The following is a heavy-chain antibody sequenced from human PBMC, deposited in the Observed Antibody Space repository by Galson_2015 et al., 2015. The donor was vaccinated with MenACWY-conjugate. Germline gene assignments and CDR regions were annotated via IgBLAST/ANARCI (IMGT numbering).Heavy chain of an antibody. D-gene: IGHD3-22*01. CDR3: ARDPPHYYDNNYDMDV. J-gene: IGHJ6*02. CDR1: GSTFSNYW. V-gene: IGHV3-7*03. Sequence: SLRLSCAASGSTFSNYWMTWVRQAPGKGLEWVANINQDGSVKNYVDSVKGRFTISRDNAENSLRLQMDSLRAEDTAVYYCARDPPHYYDNNYDMDVWGQGTTVTVSS. CDR2: INQDGSVK.